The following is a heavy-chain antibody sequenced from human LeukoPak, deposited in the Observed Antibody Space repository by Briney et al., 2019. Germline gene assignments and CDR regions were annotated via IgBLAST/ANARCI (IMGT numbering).Heavy chain of an antibody. Sequence: GGSLRLSCAASGFTFSSYAMHWVRQAPGKGLEYVSAISSNGGSTYYANSVKGRFTISRDNSKNTLYLQMGSLRAKDMAVYYCARDPRGPTGYDNSARDTFDYWGQGTLVTVSS. D-gene: IGHD3-22*01. J-gene: IGHJ4*02. CDR2: ISSNGGST. CDR3: ARDPRGPTGYDNSARDTFDY. V-gene: IGHV3-64*01. CDR1: GFTFSSYA.